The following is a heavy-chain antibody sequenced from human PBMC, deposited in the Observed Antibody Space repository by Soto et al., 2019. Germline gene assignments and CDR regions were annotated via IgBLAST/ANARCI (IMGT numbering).Heavy chain of an antibody. J-gene: IGHJ4*02. CDR2: IYHSGST. CDR1: GGSISSSNW. CDR3: ARDDGRVGATSQFDY. D-gene: IGHD1-26*01. Sequence: SETLSLTCAVSGGSISSSNWWSWVRQPPGKGLEWIGEIYHSGSTNYNPSLKSRVTISVDKSKNQFSLKLSSVTAADTAVYYCARDDGRVGATSQFDYWGQGALVTV. V-gene: IGHV4-4*02.